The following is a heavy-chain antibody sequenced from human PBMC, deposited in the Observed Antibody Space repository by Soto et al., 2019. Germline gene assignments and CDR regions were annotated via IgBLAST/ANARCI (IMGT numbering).Heavy chain of an antibody. CDR1: GGSVSSGSYY. J-gene: IGHJ5*02. Sequence: ETLSLTCTVSGGSVSSGSYYWSWIRQPPGKGLEWIGYIYYSGSTNYNPSLKSRVTISVDTSKNQFSLKLSSVTAADTAVYYCARVEYYDFWSGPMSRNWFDPWGQGTLVTVSS. D-gene: IGHD3-3*01. CDR2: IYYSGST. CDR3: ARVEYYDFWSGPMSRNWFDP. V-gene: IGHV4-61*01.